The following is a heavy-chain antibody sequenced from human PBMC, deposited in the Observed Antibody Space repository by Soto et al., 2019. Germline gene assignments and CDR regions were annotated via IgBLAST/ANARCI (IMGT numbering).Heavy chain of an antibody. D-gene: IGHD1-26*01. CDR2: IYTGGGT. Sequence: EVQLLESGGALVQPGGSLRLSCAASGFTVSSTYMSWVRQAPGKGLEWVSVIYTGGGTYYADSVKGRFAISRDDPKNTLYLQMNSLRADDTAVYYCAREGATSPHYFDYWGQGTLVTVSS. J-gene: IGHJ4*02. V-gene: IGHV3-53*01. CDR1: GFTVSSTY. CDR3: AREGATSPHYFDY.